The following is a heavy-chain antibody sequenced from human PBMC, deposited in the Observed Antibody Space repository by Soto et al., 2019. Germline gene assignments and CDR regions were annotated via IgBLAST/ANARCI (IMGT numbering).Heavy chain of an antibody. CDR2: MNTDGTST. D-gene: IGHD3-22*01. CDR1: GFAFSRYW. CDR3: ARADCFDSRGAFDY. J-gene: IGHJ4*02. V-gene: IGHV3-74*01. Sequence: EVQLVESGGGLVQPGGSLRLSCAASGFAFSRYWMHWVRQVPGKGLVWVSRMNTDGTSTYSADSVKGRFTNSRDNAKNTLDLQMNSRRADDTAVSYCARADCFDSRGAFDYWGQGTLFTVSS.